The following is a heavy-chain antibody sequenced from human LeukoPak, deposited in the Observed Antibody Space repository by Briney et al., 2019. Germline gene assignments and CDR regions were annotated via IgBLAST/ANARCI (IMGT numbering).Heavy chain of an antibody. CDR1: GGSFSGYY. V-gene: IGHV4-34*01. D-gene: IGHD6-19*01. CDR3: ARGAGIAVAGNFDY. J-gene: IGHJ4*02. Sequence: SETLSFTCAVYGGSFSGYYWSWIRQPPGKGLEWIGEINHSGSTNYNPSLKSRVTISVDTSKNQFSLKLSSVTAADTAVYYCARGAGIAVAGNFDYWGQGTLVTVSS. CDR2: INHSGST.